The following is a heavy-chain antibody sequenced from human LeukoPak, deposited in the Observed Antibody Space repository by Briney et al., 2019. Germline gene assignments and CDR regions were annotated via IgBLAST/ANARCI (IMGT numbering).Heavy chain of an antibody. Sequence: GASVKVSCKASGYTFTSYGISWVRQAPGQGLEWMGWISAYNGNTNYAQKLQGRVTMTTDTSTSTAYMELRSLRSDDTAVYYCARDITIFGVVTVNFDYWGQGTLVTVSS. V-gene: IGHV1-18*01. D-gene: IGHD3-3*01. CDR3: ARDITIFGVVTVNFDY. CDR1: GYTFTSYG. J-gene: IGHJ4*02. CDR2: ISAYNGNT.